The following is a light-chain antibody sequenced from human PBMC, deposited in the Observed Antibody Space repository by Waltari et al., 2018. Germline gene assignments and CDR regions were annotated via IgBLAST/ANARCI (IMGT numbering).Light chain of an antibody. CDR2: EVS. CDR3: SSYAGSNNFVV. CDR1: SSDVGDYNY. Sequence: QSALTQSPSASGSPGQSVTISCTGISSDVGDYNYGSWYQQHPGKAPKVMIYEVSKRPSGVPDRFSGSKSGNTASLTVSGLQAEDEADYYCSSYAGSNNFVVFGGGTKLTVL. V-gene: IGLV2-8*01. J-gene: IGLJ2*01.